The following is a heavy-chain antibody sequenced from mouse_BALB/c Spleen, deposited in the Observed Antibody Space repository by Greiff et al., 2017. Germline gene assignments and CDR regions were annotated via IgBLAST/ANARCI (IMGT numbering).Heavy chain of an antibody. J-gene: IGHJ4*01. CDR1: GFTFSSYG. V-gene: IGHV5-6-3*01. CDR2: INSNGGST. CDR3: ARGNAMDY. Sequence: EVKLMESGGGLVQPGGSLKLSCAASGFTFSSYGMSWVRQTPDKRLELVATINSNGGSTYYPDSVKGRFTISRDNAKNTLYLQMSSLKSEDTAMYYCARGNAMDYWGQGTSVTVSS.